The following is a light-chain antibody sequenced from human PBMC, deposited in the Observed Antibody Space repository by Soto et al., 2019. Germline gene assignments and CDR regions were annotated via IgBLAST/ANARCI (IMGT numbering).Light chain of an antibody. V-gene: IGLV2-14*01. Sequence: LTQPASVSGSPGQSITISCTGTSSDVGGYNYVSWYQQHPGKAPKLMIYDVSNRPSGVSNRFSGSKSGNTASLTISGLQAEDEADYYCSSYTCSSTFYVFGTGNKVTVL. CDR2: DVS. CDR1: SSDVGGYNY. J-gene: IGLJ1*01. CDR3: SSYTCSSTFYV.